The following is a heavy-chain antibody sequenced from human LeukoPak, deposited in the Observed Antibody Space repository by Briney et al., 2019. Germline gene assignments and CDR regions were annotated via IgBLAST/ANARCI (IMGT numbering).Heavy chain of an antibody. CDR2: ISGSGGST. V-gene: IGHV3-23*01. J-gene: IGHJ4*02. Sequence: GGSLRLSCAASGFTFRNYAMSWVRQAPGKGLDWVSAISGSGGSTYYGDSVKGRFTISRDNSKNTLYLQMNSLRAEDTAVYYCANGGGLVAGSGTGYWGQGTLVTVSS. CDR1: GFTFRNYA. CDR3: ANGGGLVAGSGTGY. D-gene: IGHD6-19*01.